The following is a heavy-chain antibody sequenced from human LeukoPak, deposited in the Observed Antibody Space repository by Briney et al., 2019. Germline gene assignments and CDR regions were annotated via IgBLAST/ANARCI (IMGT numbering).Heavy chain of an antibody. V-gene: IGHV1-69*01. CDR1: GGTFSSYA. CDR2: IIPIFGTA. CDR3: AGVAFCSSTSCLGPPPRGNWFDP. J-gene: IGHJ5*02. Sequence: ASVKVSCKASGGTFSSYAISWVRQAPGQGLEWMGGIIPIFGTANYAQKFQGRVTITADESTSTAYMELSSLRSEDTAVYYCAGVAFCSSTSCLGPPPRGNWFDPWGQGTLVTVSS. D-gene: IGHD2-2*01.